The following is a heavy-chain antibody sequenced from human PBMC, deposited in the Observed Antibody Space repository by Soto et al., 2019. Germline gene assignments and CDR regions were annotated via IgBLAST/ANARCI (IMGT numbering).Heavy chain of an antibody. CDR2: VSGSGSSI. Sequence: GSLRLSCAASGFTFSSYAMSWVRQAPGKGLEWVSVVSGSGSSIHYADSVKGRFTISRDNVKNTLYVQMNSLRDEDTAVYYCAKDRVVGATGLDAFHIWGQGTLVTVSS. J-gene: IGHJ3*02. CDR3: AKDRVVGATGLDAFHI. CDR1: GFTFSSYA. V-gene: IGHV3-23*01. D-gene: IGHD1-26*01.